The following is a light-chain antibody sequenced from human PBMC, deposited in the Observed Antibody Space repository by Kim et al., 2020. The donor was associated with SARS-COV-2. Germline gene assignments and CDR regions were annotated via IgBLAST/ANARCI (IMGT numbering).Light chain of an antibody. CDR2: WAS. V-gene: IGKV4-1*01. J-gene: IGKJ1*01. CDR1: QSVLYSSNNKNY. CDR3: QQYYSTPWT. Sequence: PTIDCKSSQSVLYSSNNKNYLAWYQQKPGQPPKLLIYWASTRESGVPDRFSGSGSGTDFTLTISSLQAEDGAVYYCQQYYSTPWTFGQGTKVEIK.